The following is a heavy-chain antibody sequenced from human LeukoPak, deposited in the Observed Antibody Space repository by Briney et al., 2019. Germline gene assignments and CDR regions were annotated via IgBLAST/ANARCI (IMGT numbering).Heavy chain of an antibody. Sequence: GGSLRLSCAASGFTFSSYSLNWVRQNPGKGLEWVSAIHTSGDTCYADSVKGRFTISRDTSKNTLYLQINSLRVEDTAVYYCIVFGDSNHWGQGTLVTVSS. V-gene: IGHV3-53*01. J-gene: IGHJ5*02. CDR2: IHTSGDT. CDR1: GFTFSSYS. CDR3: IVFGDSNH. D-gene: IGHD4-17*01.